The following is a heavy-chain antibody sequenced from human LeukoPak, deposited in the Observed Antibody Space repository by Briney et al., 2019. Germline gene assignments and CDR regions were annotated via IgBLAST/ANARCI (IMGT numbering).Heavy chain of an antibody. J-gene: IGHJ3*02. Sequence: PGGSLRLSCAASGFTFSSYSMNWVRQAPGKGLEWVSSISSSSSYIYYADSVKGRFTISRDNAKNSLYLQMNSLRAEDTAVYYCARGVDIVVVVAEETNAFDIWGQGTMVTVSS. CDR3: ARGVDIVVVVAEETNAFDI. CDR2: ISSSSSYI. CDR1: GFTFSSYS. V-gene: IGHV3-21*01. D-gene: IGHD2-15*01.